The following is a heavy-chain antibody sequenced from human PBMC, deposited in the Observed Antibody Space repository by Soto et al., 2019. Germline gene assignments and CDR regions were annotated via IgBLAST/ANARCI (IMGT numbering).Heavy chain of an antibody. Sequence: QLQLQESGPGLVKPSETLSLTCTVSGGSISSSSYYWGWIRQPPGKGLEWIGSIYYSGSTYYNPSLKSRVTISVDTSKNQFSLKLISVTAADTAVYYCARHDSGTMSVTPYWGQGTLVTVSS. CDR1: GGSISSSSYY. D-gene: IGHD3-10*02. CDR2: IYYSGST. CDR3: ARHDSGTMSVTPY. V-gene: IGHV4-39*01. J-gene: IGHJ4*02.